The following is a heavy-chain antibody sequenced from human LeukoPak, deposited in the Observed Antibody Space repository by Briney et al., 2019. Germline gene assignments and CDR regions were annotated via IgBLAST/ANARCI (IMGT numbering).Heavy chain of an antibody. J-gene: IGHJ4*02. Sequence: TLSLTCTVSADSLSSGGHYWAWIRQFPGKGLESIGFIHHSGRSRHNPSLKDRVAISVDTSRKQFALKLSSVTAADTAMYYCARGGNRFGGFYFDYWGQGIQVIVSS. CDR3: ARGGNRFGGFYFDY. CDR1: ADSLSSGGHY. D-gene: IGHD3-10*01. V-gene: IGHV4-31*03. CDR2: IHHSGRS.